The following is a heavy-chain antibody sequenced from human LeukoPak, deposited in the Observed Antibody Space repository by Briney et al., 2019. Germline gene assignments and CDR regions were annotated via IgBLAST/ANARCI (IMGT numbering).Heavy chain of an antibody. Sequence: HTGGSLRLSCAASGFTFSSYVMRSVRQAPGKGLEWVSSISGSGGRTYYADSVKGRFTISRDISKNTLYLQMNSLRAEDTAVYYCAKDEGPIVVVLTFDYWGQGTLVTVSS. V-gene: IGHV3-23*01. D-gene: IGHD3-22*01. CDR2: ISGSGGRT. CDR3: AKDEGPIVVVLTFDY. J-gene: IGHJ4*02. CDR1: GFTFSSYV.